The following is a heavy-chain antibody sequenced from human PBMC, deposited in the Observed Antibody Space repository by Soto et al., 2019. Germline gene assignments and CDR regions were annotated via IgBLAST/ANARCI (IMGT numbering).Heavy chain of an antibody. D-gene: IGHD5-18*01. CDR2: IFYSGST. CDR1: GDSISNGGYY. CDR3: ARRGYNYGYYFDY. J-gene: IGHJ4*02. Sequence: PSETLSLTCTVSGDSISNGGYYWRWIRQHPGKGLEWIGYIFYSGSTYYNPSLRSRVSISVDTSKNQFSLKLSSVTAADTAVYYCARRGYNYGYYFDYWGQGTLVTVS. V-gene: IGHV4-31*03.